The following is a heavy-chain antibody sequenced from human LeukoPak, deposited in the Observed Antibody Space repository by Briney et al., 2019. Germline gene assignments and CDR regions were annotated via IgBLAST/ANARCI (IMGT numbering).Heavy chain of an antibody. CDR3: AGDLDYGSGRSLGAFDI. V-gene: IGHV3-7*03. D-gene: IGHD3-10*01. CDR1: GFSFSNYW. J-gene: IGHJ3*02. Sequence: PGGSLRLSCAASGFSFSNYWMSWVRQAPGKGLEWVANIKQGGSEKYYVDSVKGRFTISRDKARNSLYLQMNSLRGEDTAVYYCAGDLDYGSGRSLGAFDIWGQGTMVSVSS. CDR2: IKQGGSEK.